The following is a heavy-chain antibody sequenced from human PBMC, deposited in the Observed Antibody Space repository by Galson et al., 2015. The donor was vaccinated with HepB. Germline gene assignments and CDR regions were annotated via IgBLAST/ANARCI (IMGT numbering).Heavy chain of an antibody. CDR1: TFIFGDYA. V-gene: IGHV3-23*01. CDR3: AKDGVPYNGLYDAFDI. D-gene: IGHD3-3*01. CDR2: IGGTGGGI. J-gene: IGHJ3*02. Sequence: SLRLSCAASTFIFGDYAMSWVRQAPGKGLEWVAVIGGTGGGIHYADSVKGRFITSRDNSKNTLFLQMNSLRAEDTATYYCAKDGVPYNGLYDAFDIWGQGTMVTVSS.